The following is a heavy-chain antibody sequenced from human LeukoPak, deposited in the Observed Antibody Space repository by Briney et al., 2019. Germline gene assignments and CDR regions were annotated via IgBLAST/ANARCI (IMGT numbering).Heavy chain of an antibody. J-gene: IGHJ4*02. CDR2: ISYDGSNK. Sequence: PGGSLRLSCAASGFTFSSYAMHGVRKAPGKGLEWVAVISYDGSNKYYADSVKGRFTISRDNSKNTLYLQMNSLRAEDTAVYYCASSGYGDYLLTGYWGQGTLVTVSS. D-gene: IGHD4-17*01. V-gene: IGHV3-30*04. CDR3: ASSGYGDYLLTGY. CDR1: GFTFSSYA.